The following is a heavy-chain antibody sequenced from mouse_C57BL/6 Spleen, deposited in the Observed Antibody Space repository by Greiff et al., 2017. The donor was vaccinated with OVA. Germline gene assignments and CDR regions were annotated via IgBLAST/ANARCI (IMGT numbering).Heavy chain of an antibody. CDR1: GYTFTDYY. Sequence: EVQLQQSGPELVKPGASVKISCKASGYTFTDYYMNWVKQSHGKSLEWIGDINPNNGGTSYNQKFKGKATLTVDKSSSTAYMELRSLTSEDSAVYYCARSGTTVVEPFAYWGQGTLVTVSA. CDR2: INPNNGGT. V-gene: IGHV1-26*01. J-gene: IGHJ3*01. D-gene: IGHD1-1*01. CDR3: ARSGTTVVEPFAY.